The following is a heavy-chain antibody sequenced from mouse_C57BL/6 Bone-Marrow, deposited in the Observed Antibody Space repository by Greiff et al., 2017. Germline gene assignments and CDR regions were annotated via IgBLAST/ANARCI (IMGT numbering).Heavy chain of an antibody. J-gene: IGHJ4*01. CDR3: ARSTGVAHFAMDY. CDR2: IDPANGNT. V-gene: IGHV14-3*01. CDR1: GFNFKNTY. Sequence: VQLQQSVAELVRPGASVKLSCTASGFNFKNTYMHWVKQRPEQGLEWIGRIDPANGNTKYAPKFQGKATITADTSSNTAYLQLSSLTSEDTAIYYCARSTGVAHFAMDYWGQGASVTVAS. D-gene: IGHD1-1*01.